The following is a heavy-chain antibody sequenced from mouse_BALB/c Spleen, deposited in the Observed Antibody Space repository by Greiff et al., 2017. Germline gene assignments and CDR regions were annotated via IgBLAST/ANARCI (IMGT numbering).Heavy chain of an antibody. Sequence: VQLQQSGPDLVKPGASVKISCKASGYSFTGYYMHWVKQSHGKSREWIGRVNPNNGGTSYNQKFKGQAIVTVDKSSSTAYMELRRLTSEDSAVYDCARVGDGYYPAMDDWGQGTSVTVSS. CDR1: GYSFTGYY. V-gene: IGHV1-26*01. J-gene: IGHJ4*01. CDR2: VNPNNGGT. CDR3: ARVGDGYYPAMDD. D-gene: IGHD2-3*01.